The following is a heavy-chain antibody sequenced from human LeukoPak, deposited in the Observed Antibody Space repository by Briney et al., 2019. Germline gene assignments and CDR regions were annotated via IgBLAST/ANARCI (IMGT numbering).Heavy chain of an antibody. CDR2: IYYRGCT. CDR3: ARRGDSYAVFDY. D-gene: IGHD5-18*01. J-gene: IGHJ4*02. CDR1: GGSISSSNYY. Sequence: SETLSLTCTASGGSISSSNYYWGWIRQPPGKGLEWIGSIYYRGCTYYNPSLKSRVTISVDTSKNQFSLKLSSVTAADTAVYYCARRGDSYAVFDYWGQGTLVTVSS. V-gene: IGHV4-39*01.